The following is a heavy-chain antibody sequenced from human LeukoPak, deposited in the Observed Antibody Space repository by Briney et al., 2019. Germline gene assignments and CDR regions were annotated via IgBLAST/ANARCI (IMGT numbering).Heavy chain of an antibody. J-gene: IGHJ4*02. D-gene: IGHD3-22*01. Sequence: SETLSLTCTVSGGSISSSSYYWGWIRQPPGKGLEWIGSIYYSGSTYYNPSLKSRVTISVDTSKNQFSLKLSSVTAADTAVYYCARVTGGSSGPTYFDYWGQGTPVTVSS. V-gene: IGHV4-39*07. CDR1: GGSISSSSYY. CDR3: ARVTGGSSGPTYFDY. CDR2: IYYSGST.